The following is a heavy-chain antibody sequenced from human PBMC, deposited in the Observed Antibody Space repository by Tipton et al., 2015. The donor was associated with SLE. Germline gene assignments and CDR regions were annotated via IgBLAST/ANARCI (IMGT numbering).Heavy chain of an antibody. V-gene: IGHV4-59*08. D-gene: IGHD5-12*01. CDR1: GGSISSHY. J-gene: IGHJ3*02. CDR2: IYYSGST. CDR3: ARAYSGYPGNDAFDI. Sequence: TLSLTCTVSGGSISSHYWSWIRQPPGKGLEWIGYIYYSGSTNYNPSLKSRVTISVDTSKNQFSLKLSSVTAADTAVYYCARAYSGYPGNDAFDIWGQGTMVTVSS.